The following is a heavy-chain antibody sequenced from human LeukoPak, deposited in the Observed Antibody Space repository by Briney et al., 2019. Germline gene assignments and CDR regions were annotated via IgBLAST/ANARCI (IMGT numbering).Heavy chain of an antibody. CDR2: IYYSGST. Sequence: SETLSLTCTVSGGSISSYYWSWIRQPPGKGLEWIGYIYYSGSTNYNPSLKSRVTISVDTSKNQFSLKLSSVTAADTAVYYCARWAMTTVVRESWYFDLWGRGTLVTVSS. CDR1: GGSISSYY. D-gene: IGHD4-23*01. CDR3: ARWAMTTVVRESWYFDL. J-gene: IGHJ2*01. V-gene: IGHV4-59*01.